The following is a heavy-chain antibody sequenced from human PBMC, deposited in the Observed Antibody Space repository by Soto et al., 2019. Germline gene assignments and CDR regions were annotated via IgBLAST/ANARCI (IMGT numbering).Heavy chain of an antibody. CDR2: IIPIFGTA. J-gene: IGHJ5*02. V-gene: IGHV1-69*13. CDR1: GGTFSSYA. Sequence: GASVKVSCKASGGTFSSYAISWVRQAPGQGLEWMGGIIPIFGTANYAQKFQGRVTITADESTSTAYMDLSSLRSEDTAVYYCARDFWSGYRAQGWFDPWGQGTLVTVSS. CDR3: ARDFWSGYRAQGWFDP. D-gene: IGHD3-3*01.